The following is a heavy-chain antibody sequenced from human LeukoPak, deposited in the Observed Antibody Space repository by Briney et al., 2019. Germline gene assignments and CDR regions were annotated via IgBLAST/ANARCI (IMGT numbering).Heavy chain of an antibody. Sequence: SSETLSLTCTVSGGSISSYYWSWIRQTPGKGLEWIGYIYYSGSTNYNPSLKSRVTISVDTSKNQFSLKLSSVTAADTAVYYCARGPRYCSGGSCYYHYYYYYMDVWGKGTTVTVSS. D-gene: IGHD2-15*01. CDR2: IYYSGST. V-gene: IGHV4-59*12. CDR1: GGSISSYY. J-gene: IGHJ6*03. CDR3: ARGPRYCSGGSCYYHYYYYYMDV.